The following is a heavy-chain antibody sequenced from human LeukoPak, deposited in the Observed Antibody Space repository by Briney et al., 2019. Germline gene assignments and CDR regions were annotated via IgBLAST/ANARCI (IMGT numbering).Heavy chain of an antibody. CDR2: ISGSGGSP. CDR3: ARAPVWFGELLTPTAANFDY. D-gene: IGHD3-10*01. V-gene: IGHV3-23*01. J-gene: IGHJ4*02. Sequence: GGSLRLSCAASGFTFSGYAMSWVRQAPGKGLEWVSGISGSGGSPSYADSVKGRFTISRDNSKNTLYLQMNSLRAEDTAVYYCARAPVWFGELLTPTAANFDYWGQGTLVTVSS. CDR1: GFTFSGYA.